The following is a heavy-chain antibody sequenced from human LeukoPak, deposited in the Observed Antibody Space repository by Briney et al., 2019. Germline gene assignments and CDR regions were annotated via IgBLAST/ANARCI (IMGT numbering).Heavy chain of an antibody. CDR3: ARAGYDILIGALYGMDV. Sequence: SVKVSCKASGGTFSSYAISWVRQAPGQGLEWMGGIIPIFGTANYAQKFQGRVTITADKSTSTAYMELSSLRSEDTAVYYCARAGYDILIGALYGMDVWGKGTTVTVSS. CDR1: GGTFSSYA. V-gene: IGHV1-69*06. D-gene: IGHD3-9*01. CDR2: IIPIFGTA. J-gene: IGHJ6*04.